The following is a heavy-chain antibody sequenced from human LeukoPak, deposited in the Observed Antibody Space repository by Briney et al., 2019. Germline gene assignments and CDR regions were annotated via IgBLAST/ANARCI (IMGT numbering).Heavy chain of an antibody. CDR1: GGSISSYY. V-gene: IGHV4-59*01. D-gene: IGHD3-3*01. CDR2: IYYSGST. Sequence: PSETLSLTCTVSGGSISSYYWSWIRQPPGKGLEWIGYIYYSGSTNYNPSLKSRVTISVDTSKNQFSLKLSSVTAADTAVYYCAREESDFWSGSLDYWGRGTLVTVSS. CDR3: AREESDFWSGSLDY. J-gene: IGHJ4*02.